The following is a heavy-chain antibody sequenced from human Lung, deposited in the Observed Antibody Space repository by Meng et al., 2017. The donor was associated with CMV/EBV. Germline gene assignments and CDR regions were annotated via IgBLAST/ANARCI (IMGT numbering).Heavy chain of an antibody. CDR2: IPHRGSS. D-gene: IGHD3-10*01. J-gene: IGHJ1*01. Sequence: QVQLRGSGPGLVKPSETLSPPCAVSGDSITNHNWWAWVRQPPGKGLEWIGEIPHRGSSAYNPSLKSRVSMSIDKSKNQFSLKLTSVTAADTAVYHCLRRSGGSVWGQGTLVTVSS. CDR3: LRRSGGSV. CDR1: GDSITNHNW. V-gene: IGHV4-4*02.